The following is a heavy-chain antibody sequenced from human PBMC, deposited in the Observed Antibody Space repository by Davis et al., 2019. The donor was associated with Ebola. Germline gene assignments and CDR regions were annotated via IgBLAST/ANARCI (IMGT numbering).Heavy chain of an antibody. Sequence: AASVKVSCKASGYTFTSYAMNWVRQAPGQGLEWMGRINPNSGGTNYAQKFQGRVTMTRDTSISTAYMELSRLRSDDTAVYYCARMGGEWELLFLPQSERAFDIWGQGTMVTVSS. CDR2: INPNSGGT. CDR3: ARMGGEWELLFLPQSERAFDI. D-gene: IGHD1-26*01. V-gene: IGHV1-2*06. CDR1: GYTFTSYA. J-gene: IGHJ3*02.